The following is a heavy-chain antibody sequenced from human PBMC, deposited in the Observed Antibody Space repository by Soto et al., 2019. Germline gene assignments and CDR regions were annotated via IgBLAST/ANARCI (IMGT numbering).Heavy chain of an antibody. CDR1: GGSISSGGYY. V-gene: IGHV4-31*03. J-gene: IGHJ1*01. Sequence: KPSETLSLTCTVSGGSISSGGYYWSWIRQHPGKGLEWIGYIYYSGSTYYNPSLKSRVTISVDTSKNQFSLKLSSVTAADTAVYYCARAQSRDAVYFQHWGQGTLVTVSS. CDR2: IYYSGST. CDR3: ARAQSRDAVYFQH.